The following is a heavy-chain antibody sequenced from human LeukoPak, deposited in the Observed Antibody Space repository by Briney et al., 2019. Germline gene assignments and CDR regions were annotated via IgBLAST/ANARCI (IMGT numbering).Heavy chain of an antibody. CDR2: INQDGSQK. V-gene: IGHV3-7*03. CDR1: GFTFSSYW. Sequence: PGGSLRLSCAASGFTFSSYWMHWVRQAPGKGLEWVANINQDGSQKYYVDSVKGRFTISSDNAKTSLSLQLHSLRAEATAVSYCARALAAAGSYWGQGTLVTVSS. CDR3: ARALAAAGSY. D-gene: IGHD6-25*01. J-gene: IGHJ4*02.